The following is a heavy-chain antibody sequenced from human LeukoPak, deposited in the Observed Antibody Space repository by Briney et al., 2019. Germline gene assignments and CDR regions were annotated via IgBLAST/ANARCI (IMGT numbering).Heavy chain of an antibody. V-gene: IGHV4-59*01. CDR1: GGSISSYY. CDR3: ARGEVLLWFGELSPRYYFDY. J-gene: IGHJ4*02. D-gene: IGHD3-10*01. Sequence: SETLSLTCTVSGGSISSYYWSWIRQPPGKGLEWIGHIYYSGSTNYNPSLKSRVTISVDTSKNQFSLKLSSVTAADTAVYYCARGEVLLWFGELSPRYYFDYWGQGTLVTVSS. CDR2: IYYSGST.